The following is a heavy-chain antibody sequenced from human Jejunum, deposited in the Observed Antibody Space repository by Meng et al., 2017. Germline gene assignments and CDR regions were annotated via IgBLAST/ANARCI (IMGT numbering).Heavy chain of an antibody. D-gene: IGHD7-27*01. CDR1: GITFSDFY. V-gene: IGHV3-11*01. J-gene: IGHJ4*02. Sequence: QVHLVASGGGLVKPGGSLRLSCAASGITFSDFYMSWVRQAPGKGLEWVSYINPSDTTTDYADSVKGRFTISRDHAKKSMYLQMNSLRVEDTAVYYCARGHWALDSWGQGTLVTASS. CDR2: INPSDTTT. CDR3: ARGHWALDS.